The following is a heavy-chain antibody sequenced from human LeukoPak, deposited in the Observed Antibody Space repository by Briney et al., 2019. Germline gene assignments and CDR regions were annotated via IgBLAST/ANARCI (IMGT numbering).Heavy chain of an antibody. D-gene: IGHD2-15*01. CDR2: IIPILGTA. CDR3: ARGRYCSGGSCFESWFDP. Sequence: SVKVSCKASGGTFSSYVISWVRQAPGQGLEWMGGIIPILGTANYAQKFQGGVTITTDESTTTAYMELSSLRSEDTAVYYCARGRYCSGGSCFESWFDPWGQGTLVTVSS. V-gene: IGHV1-69*05. CDR1: GGTFSSYV. J-gene: IGHJ5*02.